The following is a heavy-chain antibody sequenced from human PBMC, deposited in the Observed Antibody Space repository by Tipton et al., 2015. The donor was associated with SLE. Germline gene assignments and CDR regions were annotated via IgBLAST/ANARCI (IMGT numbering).Heavy chain of an antibody. Sequence: TLSLTCTVSGGSISSYYWSWIRQPPGKGLEWIGYIYYSGSTNYNPSLKSRVTISVDTSKNQFSLKLSSVTAADTAVYYCARASGGLAHSGPYPWWFDPWGQGTPVTVSS. D-gene: IGHD5-12*01. CDR2: IYYSGST. J-gene: IGHJ5*02. CDR3: ARASGGLAHSGPYPWWFDP. V-gene: IGHV4-59*01. CDR1: GGSISSYY.